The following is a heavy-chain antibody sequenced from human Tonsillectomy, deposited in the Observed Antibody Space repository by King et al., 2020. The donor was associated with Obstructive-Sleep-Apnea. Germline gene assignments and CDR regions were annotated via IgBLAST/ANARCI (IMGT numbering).Heavy chain of an antibody. CDR3: AGGSVHVYTRAKGFYYSYYGMDV. D-gene: IGHD5/OR15-5a*01. CDR1: GDSTSNYY. Sequence: QLQESGPGLVKPSETLSLTCTISGDSTSNYYWNWIRQPPGKGLEWIGHIYSSGSTNYNPSLKSPVTISVDTSKNQFSLKLSSVTAADTAVYYCAGGSVHVYTRAKGFYYSYYGMDVWGQGTTVTVSS. J-gene: IGHJ6*02. V-gene: IGHV4-59*01. CDR2: IYSSGST.